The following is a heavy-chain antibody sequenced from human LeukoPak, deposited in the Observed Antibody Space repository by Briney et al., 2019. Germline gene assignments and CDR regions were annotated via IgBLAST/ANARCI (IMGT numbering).Heavy chain of an antibody. J-gene: IGHJ5*02. CDR3: TNDYGDYSGFDP. D-gene: IGHD4-17*01. V-gene: IGHV1-69*01. Sequence: SVKVSCKASGGTFGSYAISWVRQAPGQGLEWMGGIIPIFGTANYAQKFQGRVTITADESTSTACMELSSLRSEDTAVYYCTNDYGDYSGFDPWGQGTLVTVSS. CDR2: IIPIFGTA. CDR1: GGTFGSYA.